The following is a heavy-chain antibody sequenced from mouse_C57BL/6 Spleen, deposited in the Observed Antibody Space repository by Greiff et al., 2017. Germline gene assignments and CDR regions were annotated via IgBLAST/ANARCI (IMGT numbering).Heavy chain of an antibody. CDR3: ARDQGDLYLDY. Sequence: EVHLVESGGGLVKPGGSLKLSCAASGFTFSSYAMSWVRQTPEKRLEWVATISDGGSYTYYPDNVKGRFTISRDNAKNNLYLQMSHLKSEDTAMYYCARDQGDLYLDYWGQGTTLTVAS. CDR1: GFTFSSYA. D-gene: IGHD3-3*01. CDR2: ISDGGSYT. J-gene: IGHJ2*01. V-gene: IGHV5-4*01.